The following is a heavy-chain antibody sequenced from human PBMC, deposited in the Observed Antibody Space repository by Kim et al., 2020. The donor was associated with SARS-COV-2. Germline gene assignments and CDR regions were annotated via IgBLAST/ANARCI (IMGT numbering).Heavy chain of an antibody. CDR2: INQDGSEK. D-gene: IGHD3-16*01. V-gene: IGHV3-7*01. Sequence: GGSLRLSCAASGFTFTSFWMTWVRQAPGKGLEWVANINQDGSEKSYVDSVRGRFTISRDNAKNSLSLQMDNLRAEDTAVYYCARSRGLAYWGQGTLATVSS. CDR3: ARSRGLAY. CDR1: GFTFTSFW. J-gene: IGHJ4*02.